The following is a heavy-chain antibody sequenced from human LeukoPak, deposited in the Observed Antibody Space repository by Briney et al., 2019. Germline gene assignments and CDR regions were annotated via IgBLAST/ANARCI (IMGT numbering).Heavy chain of an antibody. Sequence: ASVKVSCKASGYTFSSYTMNWVRQAPGQGLEWMGWISGYNGDTNYAQKFQGRVTMTKDTSASTAYMELRSLRSDDTAVYYCARDPSNSSGWKTWFDPWGQGTLVTVSS. V-gene: IGHV1-18*01. CDR2: ISGYNGDT. D-gene: IGHD6-19*01. CDR1: GYTFSSYT. CDR3: ARDPSNSSGWKTWFDP. J-gene: IGHJ5*02.